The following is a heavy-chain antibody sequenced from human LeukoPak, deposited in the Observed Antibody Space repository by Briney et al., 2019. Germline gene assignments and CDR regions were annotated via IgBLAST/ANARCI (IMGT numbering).Heavy chain of an antibody. D-gene: IGHD6-13*01. CDR1: GFTFSDYY. CDR3: ARADSSWYWGWFDP. CDR2: ISSRGDSI. J-gene: IGHJ5*02. V-gene: IGHV3-11*01. Sequence: PGGSLRLSCAASGFTFSDYYMSWIRQAPGKGLGWISYISSRGDSIQYADSVKGRFTMSRDNAKNSVHLQMSSLRAEDTAVYYCARADSSWYWGWFDPSGQGILVTVSS.